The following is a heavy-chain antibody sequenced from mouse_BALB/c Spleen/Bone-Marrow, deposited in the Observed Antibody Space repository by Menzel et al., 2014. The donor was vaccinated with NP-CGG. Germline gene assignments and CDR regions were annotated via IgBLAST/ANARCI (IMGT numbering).Heavy chain of an antibody. V-gene: IGHV1S56*01. J-gene: IGHJ4*01. Sequence: QVQLQQSGPELVKPGASVRISCMASGYTFTSYYIHWVKQRPGQGLEWIGWIYPGDFNTKYNEKFKGKATLTADKSSSTAYMQLSSLTSEDSAVYFCARKSQRAYDSMNYWGPGTSVTVSS. D-gene: IGHD2-4*01. CDR3: ARKSQRAYDSMNY. CDR2: IYPGDFNT. CDR1: GYTFTSYY.